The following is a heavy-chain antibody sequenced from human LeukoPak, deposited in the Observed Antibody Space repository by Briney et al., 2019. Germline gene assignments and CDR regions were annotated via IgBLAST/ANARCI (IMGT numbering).Heavy chain of an antibody. J-gene: IGHJ4*02. CDR2: IYYSGST. CDR3: ARGGISSTTNLFDY. V-gene: IGHV4-39*07. Sequence: SETLSLTCTVSGGSISSSSYYWGWIRQPPGKGLEWIGSIYYSGSTYYNPSLKGRVTISVDTSKNQFSLKLSSVTAADTAVYYCARGGISSTTNLFDYWGQETLVTVSS. D-gene: IGHD2-2*01. CDR1: GGSISSSSYY.